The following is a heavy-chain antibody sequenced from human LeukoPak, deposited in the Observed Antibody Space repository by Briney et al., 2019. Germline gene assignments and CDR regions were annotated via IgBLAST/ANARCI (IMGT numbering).Heavy chain of an antibody. CDR1: GYTFSSYV. D-gene: IGHD5-24*01. CDR2: ISHDGFI. V-gene: IGHV3-74*01. CDR3: ARDWVYKIDY. Sequence: GGSLRLSCETAGYTFSSYVMHWVRRTLGKGLVWVSRISHDGFISYADSVKGRFTIPRDNAKNTLILQMNSLRAEDTAVYYCARDWVYKIDYWGRGTLVTVSS. J-gene: IGHJ4*02.